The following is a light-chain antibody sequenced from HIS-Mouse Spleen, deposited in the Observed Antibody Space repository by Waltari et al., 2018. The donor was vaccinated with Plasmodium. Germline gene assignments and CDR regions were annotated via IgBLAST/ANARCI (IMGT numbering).Light chain of an antibody. CDR1: ALPKKY. CDR3: YSPDSSGNHRV. V-gene: IGLV3-10*01. CDR2: EDI. Sequence: SYELTQPPSVSVSPGQTARITCSGVALPKKYAYWYQQKSGQAPVLVIYEDIKRPSGCPERFSGSSSGTMATLTISGAQVEDEADYYCYSPDSSGNHRVFGGGTKLTVL. J-gene: IGLJ3*02.